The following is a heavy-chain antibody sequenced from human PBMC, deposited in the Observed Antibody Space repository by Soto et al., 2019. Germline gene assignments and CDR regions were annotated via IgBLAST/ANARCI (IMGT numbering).Heavy chain of an antibody. J-gene: IGHJ4*02. CDR2: ISTNGGST. CDR1: GFTFSIYA. V-gene: IGHV3-64D*06. CDR3: VKGEYYYATSGYYPFDY. D-gene: IGHD3-22*01. Sequence: PGGSLRLSCSASGFTFSIYAMHWVRQAPGKGLEYVSSISTNGGSTDYADSVKGRFTISRDNSKNTVYLQMSSLRVEDTAVYYCVKGEYYYATSGYYPFDYWGQGPLVTV.